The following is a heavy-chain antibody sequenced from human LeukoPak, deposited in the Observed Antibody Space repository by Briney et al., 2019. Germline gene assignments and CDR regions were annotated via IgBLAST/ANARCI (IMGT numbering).Heavy chain of an antibody. D-gene: IGHD1-1*01. CDR3: AREGTAGTNLNWFDP. CDR1: VGSISSYY. V-gene: IGHV4-59*01. CDR2: ISYSGST. Sequence: PSETLSLTCTVSVGSISSYYWSWIRQPPGKGLEWIGYISYSGSTNFNPSLKSRVTISVDTSKNQFSLKLSSVTAADTAVYYCAREGTAGTNLNWFDPWGQGTLVTVSS. J-gene: IGHJ5*02.